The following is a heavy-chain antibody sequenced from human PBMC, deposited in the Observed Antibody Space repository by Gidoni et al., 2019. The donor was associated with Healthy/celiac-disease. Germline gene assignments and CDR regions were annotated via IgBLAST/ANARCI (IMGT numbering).Heavy chain of an antibody. CDR1: GGNFSSYA. Sequence: QVQLVQSGAEVKKPGSSVKVSCKASGGNFSSYASRWVRQAPGQGPEGMGGIIPIFGTANYAQKFQGRVTITADESTSTAYMELSSLRSEDTAVYYCARPYNESGYYTFYYYYGMDVWGQGTTVTVSS. J-gene: IGHJ6*02. D-gene: IGHD3-3*01. V-gene: IGHV1-69*01. CDR2: IIPIFGTA. CDR3: ARPYNESGYYTFYYYYGMDV.